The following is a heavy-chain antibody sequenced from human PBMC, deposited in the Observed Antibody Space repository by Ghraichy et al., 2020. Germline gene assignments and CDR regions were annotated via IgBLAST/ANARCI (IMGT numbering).Heavy chain of an antibody. CDR2: IRYDGSNK. V-gene: IGHV3-30*02. CDR3: AKQGSQRWLPYYYGMDV. J-gene: IGHJ6*02. CDR1: GFTFSSYG. D-gene: IGHD5-24*01. Sequence: GGSLRLSCAASGFTFSSYGMHWVRQAPGKGLEWVAFIRYDGSNKYYADSVKGRFTISRDNSKNTLYLQMNSLRAEDTAVYYCAKQGSQRWLPYYYGMDVWGQGTTVTVSS.